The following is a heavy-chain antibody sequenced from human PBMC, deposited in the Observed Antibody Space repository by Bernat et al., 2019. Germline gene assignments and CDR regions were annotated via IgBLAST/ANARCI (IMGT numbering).Heavy chain of an antibody. D-gene: IGHD3-10*01. CDR2: INPSGGST. V-gene: IGHV1-46*03. J-gene: IGHJ5*02. CDR3: ARGLFTMVRGAHPGWFDP. Sequence: QVQLVQSGAEVKKPGASVKVSCKASGYTFTSYYMHWVRQAPGQGLEWMGIINPSGGSTSYAQKFQGRVTMTRDTSTRTVYMELSSLRSEDTAVYDCARGLFTMVRGAHPGWFDPWGQGTLVTVSS. CDR1: GYTFTSYY.